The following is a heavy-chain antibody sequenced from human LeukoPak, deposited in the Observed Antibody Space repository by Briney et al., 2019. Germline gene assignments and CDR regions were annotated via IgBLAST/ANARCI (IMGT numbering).Heavy chain of an antibody. Sequence: AGESLKISCKGSGYSFTSYWIGWVRQMPGKGLEWMGIIYPGDSDTRYSPSFQGQVTISADKSISTAYLQWSSLKASDTAMYYCASRYGGNRYTTPDAFDIWGQGTMVTVSS. V-gene: IGHV5-51*01. CDR1: GYSFTSYW. CDR3: ASRYGGNRYTTPDAFDI. D-gene: IGHD4-23*01. CDR2: IYPGDSDT. J-gene: IGHJ3*02.